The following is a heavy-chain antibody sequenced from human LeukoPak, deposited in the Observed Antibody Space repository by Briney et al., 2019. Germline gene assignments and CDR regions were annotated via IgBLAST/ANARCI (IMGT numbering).Heavy chain of an antibody. J-gene: IGHJ5*02. D-gene: IGHD3-3*01. CDR1: GGSISSSSYY. CDR2: IYYSGST. Sequence: SETLSLTCTVSGGSISSSSYYWGWIRQPPGKGLEWIGSIYYSGSTYYNPSLKSRVTISVDTSKNQFSLKLSSVTAADTAVYYCARQYYDFWSGPYNWFDPWGQGTLVTVSS. V-gene: IGHV4-39*01. CDR3: ARQYYDFWSGPYNWFDP.